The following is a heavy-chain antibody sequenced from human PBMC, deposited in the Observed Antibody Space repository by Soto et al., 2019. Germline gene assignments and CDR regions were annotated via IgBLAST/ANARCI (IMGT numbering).Heavy chain of an antibody. CDR3: ATDTDQNWFDL. V-gene: IGHV4-59*01. D-gene: IGHD4-4*01. J-gene: IGHJ5*02. CDR1: GDSINFYY. CDR2: IYYSGST. Sequence: PSETLSLTCTVSGDSINFYYWTWIRQPPGKGLEWIGYIYYSGSTNYNPSLKSRLTISVDTSKNQISLKLTSVTAADTAVYYCATDTDQNWFDLWGQGILVTVSS.